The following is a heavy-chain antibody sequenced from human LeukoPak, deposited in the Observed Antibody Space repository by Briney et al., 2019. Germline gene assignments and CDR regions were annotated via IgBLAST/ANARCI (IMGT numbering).Heavy chain of an antibody. CDR3: ARAPSGITIFGVVILYYGMDV. D-gene: IGHD3-3*01. CDR1: GYTFTSYY. Sequence: ASVKVSCKASGYTFTSYYMHWVRQAPGQGLEWMGIINPSGGSTSYAQKSQGRVTMTRDTSTSTVYMELSSLRSEDTAVYYCARAPSGITIFGVVILYYGMDVWGQGTTVTVSS. J-gene: IGHJ6*02. V-gene: IGHV1-46*01. CDR2: INPSGGST.